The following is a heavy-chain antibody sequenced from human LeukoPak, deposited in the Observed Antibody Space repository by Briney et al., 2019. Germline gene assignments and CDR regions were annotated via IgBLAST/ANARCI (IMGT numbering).Heavy chain of an antibody. CDR2: ISSISSYI. CDR1: GFTFSSYS. J-gene: IGHJ4*02. D-gene: IGHD3-22*01. CDR3: ARGYYYDSSGYYYDY. Sequence: GGSLRLSCAASGFTFSSYSMNWVRKAPGKGLEWVSSISSISSYIYYADSVKGRFTISRDNAKNSLYLQMNSLRAEDTAVYYCARGYYYDSSGYYYDYWGQGTLVTVSS. V-gene: IGHV3-21*01.